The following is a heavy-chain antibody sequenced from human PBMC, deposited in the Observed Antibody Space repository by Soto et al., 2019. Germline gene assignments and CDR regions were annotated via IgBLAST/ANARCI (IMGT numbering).Heavy chain of an antibody. CDR1: GFTFSSYA. J-gene: IGHJ4*02. V-gene: IGHV3-30-3*01. CDR2: ISYDGSNK. Sequence: QVQLVESGGGVVQPGRSLRLSCAASGFTFSSYAMHWVRQAPGKGLEWVAVISYDGSNKYYADSVKGRFTISRDNSKNTLYLQMNSLRAEDTAVYYCAQWAGAFDYWGQGTLVTVFS. D-gene: IGHD1-26*01. CDR3: AQWAGAFDY.